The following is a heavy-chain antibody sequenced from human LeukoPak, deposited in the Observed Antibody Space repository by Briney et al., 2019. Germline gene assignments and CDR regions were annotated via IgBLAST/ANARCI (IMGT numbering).Heavy chain of an antibody. D-gene: IGHD2-2*02. V-gene: IGHV3-23*01. CDR2: ISGSGGST. J-gene: IGHJ3*02. CDR1: GFTFSRYA. Sequence: GGSLRLPCAASGFTFSRYAMSWLRQAPGKGLEWVTAISGSGGSTYYADSVKGQFTISINNSKNTLYLQMNSLRAEDTAVYYCAKDARVVRAAIIPDWAFDIWGQGTMVTVSS. CDR3: AKDARVVRAAIIPDWAFDI.